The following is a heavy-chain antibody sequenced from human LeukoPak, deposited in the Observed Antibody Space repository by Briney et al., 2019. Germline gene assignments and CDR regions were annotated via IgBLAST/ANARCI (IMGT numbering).Heavy chain of an antibody. Sequence: GRSLRLSCAASGFAFSSYAMHWVRQGPGKGLEWVALVSYDGGSKYYADSVKGRFTISRDNSKNTLYLQMNSLRAEDTAVYYCARDRDGYYMDVWGKGTTVTVSS. J-gene: IGHJ6*03. CDR3: ARDRDGYYMDV. CDR2: VSYDGGSK. D-gene: IGHD2-8*01. CDR1: GFAFSSYA. V-gene: IGHV3-30-3*01.